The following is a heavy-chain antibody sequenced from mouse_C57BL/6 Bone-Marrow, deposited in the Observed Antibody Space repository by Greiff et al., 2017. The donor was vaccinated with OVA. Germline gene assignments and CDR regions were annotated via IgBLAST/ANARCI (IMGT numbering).Heavy chain of an antibody. CDR2: IDPANGNT. D-gene: IGHD2-4*01. CDR3: ARYYDYYVYYFDY. V-gene: IGHV14-3*01. CDR1: GFNIKNNY. J-gene: IGHJ2*01. Sequence: EVQLQQSVAELVRPGASVKLSCKASGFNIKNNYMHWVKQRPEQGLEWIGRIDPANGNTKYAPKFQGKATITADTSSNTAYLQLSSLTSEDTAIYYCARYYDYYVYYFDYWGQGTTLTVSS.